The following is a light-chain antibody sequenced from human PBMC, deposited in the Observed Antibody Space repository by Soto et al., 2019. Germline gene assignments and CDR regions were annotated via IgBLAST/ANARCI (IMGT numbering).Light chain of an antibody. CDR2: GAS. J-gene: IGKJ1*01. CDR1: QSVSSN. V-gene: IGKV3-15*01. CDR3: QQYNNCPQERT. Sequence: EIVMTQSPATLSVSPGERATLSCRASQSVSSNLAWYQQKPGQAPRLLIYGASTRATGIPARFSGSGSGTEFTLTTSRLQSEDFAISFCQQYNNCPQERTFGQGTKVEIK.